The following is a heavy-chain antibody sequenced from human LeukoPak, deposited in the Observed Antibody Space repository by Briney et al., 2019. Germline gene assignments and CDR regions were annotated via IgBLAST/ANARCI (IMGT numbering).Heavy chain of an antibody. CDR3: ADRMDV. CDR1: GGSFSNYD. CDR2: VNRSGST. Sequence: SETLSLTCTVYGGSFSNYDWSWIRQPPGKGLEWIGEVNRSGSTNYNPSLKSRLTISVDTSKSQFSLKLSSVTAADTAVYYCADRMDVWGQGTTVTVSS. J-gene: IGHJ6*02. V-gene: IGHV4-34*01.